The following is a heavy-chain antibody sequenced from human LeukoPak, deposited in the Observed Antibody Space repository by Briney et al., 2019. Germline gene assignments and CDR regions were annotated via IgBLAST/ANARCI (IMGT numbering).Heavy chain of an antibody. Sequence: ASVKVSCKASGYTFIGYYMHWVRQAPGQGLEWMGWINPNSGGTNYAQKFQGRVTMTRDTSISTAYMELSRLRSDDTAVYYCARDRGGSYWNSGAFDIWGQGTMVTVSS. CDR2: INPNSGGT. D-gene: IGHD1-26*01. J-gene: IGHJ3*02. CDR3: ARDRGGSYWNSGAFDI. V-gene: IGHV1-2*02. CDR1: GYTFIGYY.